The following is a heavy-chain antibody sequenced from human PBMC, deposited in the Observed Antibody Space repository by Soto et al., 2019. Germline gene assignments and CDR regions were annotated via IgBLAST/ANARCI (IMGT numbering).Heavy chain of an antibody. J-gene: IGHJ6*02. CDR3: ARWGVNYYYYYGMDV. D-gene: IGHD3-10*01. CDR1: GGPFSSYA. Sequence: SVTVSCKASGGPFSSYAITWVRQAPGQGLEWMGGIIPIFGTANYAQKFQGRVTITADESTSTAYMELSSLRSEDTAVYYCARWGVNYYYYYGMDVWGQGTTVTVSS. V-gene: IGHV1-69*13. CDR2: IIPIFGTA.